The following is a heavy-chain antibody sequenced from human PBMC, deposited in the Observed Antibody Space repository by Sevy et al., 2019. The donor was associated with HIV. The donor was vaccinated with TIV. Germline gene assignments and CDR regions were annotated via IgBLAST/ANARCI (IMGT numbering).Heavy chain of an antibody. Sequence: SVKVSCKASGGTFSSYAISWVRQAPGQGLEWMGGIIPIFGTANYAQKFQGRVTITADESTSTAYMELSSLRSEDTAVYYCARVVSVTGGFDYWGQGTLVTVSS. CDR3: ARVVSVTGGFDY. CDR1: GGTFSSYA. V-gene: IGHV1-69*13. CDR2: IIPIFGTA. J-gene: IGHJ4*02. D-gene: IGHD4-17*01.